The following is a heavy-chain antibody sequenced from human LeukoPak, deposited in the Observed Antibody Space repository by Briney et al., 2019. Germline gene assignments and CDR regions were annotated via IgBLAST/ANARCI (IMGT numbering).Heavy chain of an antibody. D-gene: IGHD3-22*01. J-gene: IGHJ4*02. CDR2: IGVTSGTT. V-gene: IGHV3-23*01. CDR3: AKGPGGYSPYYFDY. Sequence: GGSLRLSCAASGFTFNGYAMSWVRQAPGKGPEWVSSIGVTSGTTNYADSVKGRFTISRDISKNTLFLQLNSLGVEDTAVYYCAKGPGGYSPYYFDYWGQGTLVTVSS. CDR1: GFTFNGYA.